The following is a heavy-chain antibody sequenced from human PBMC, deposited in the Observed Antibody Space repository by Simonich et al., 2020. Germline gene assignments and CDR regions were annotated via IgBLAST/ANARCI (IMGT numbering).Heavy chain of an antibody. J-gene: IGHJ3*02. CDR1: GFTFSSYW. CDR3: ARDYSNYDAFDI. CDR2: SNSEGRST. V-gene: IGHV3-74*01. Sequence: EVQLVESGGGLVQPGGSLGLPWAASGFTFSSYWMPWVGQAPGKGVVWVSQSNSEGRSTSYADSVKGRFTISRDNAKNTLYLQMNSLRAEDTAVYYCARDYSNYDAFDIWGQGTMVTVSS. D-gene: IGHD4-4*01.